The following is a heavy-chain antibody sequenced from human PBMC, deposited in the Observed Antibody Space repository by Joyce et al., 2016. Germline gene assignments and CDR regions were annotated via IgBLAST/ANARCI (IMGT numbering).Heavy chain of an antibody. J-gene: IGHJ3*01. D-gene: IGHD1-14*01. CDR2: LDKDNGET. CDR3: AIHRGTAEAR. Sequence: QVQLGQTGTEVKKPGASVKVSCKISGYSLSELSMHWVRQTPGKGLEWMGSLDKDNGETVYAQNFQGRVTLTEDTSTDTGYMELSSLRFEDTAVYYCAIHRGTAEARWGQGTMVIVSS. V-gene: IGHV1-24*01. CDR1: GYSLSELS.